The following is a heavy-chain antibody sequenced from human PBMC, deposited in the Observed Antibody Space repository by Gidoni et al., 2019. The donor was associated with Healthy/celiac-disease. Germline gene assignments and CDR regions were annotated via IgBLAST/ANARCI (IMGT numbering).Heavy chain of an antibody. CDR1: GDSVSSNSAA. J-gene: IGHJ6*03. CDR3: AKEVPDERPGYYYYMDV. CDR2: TYYRSKWYN. Sequence: QVQLQQSGPGLVKPSQTLSLTCAISGDSVSSNSAAWNWIRQSPSRGLEWLGRTYYRSKWYNDYAVSVKSRITINPDTSKNQFSLQLNSVTPEDTAVYYCAKEVPDERPGYYYYMDVWGKGTTVTVSS. V-gene: IGHV6-1*01. D-gene: IGHD2-2*01.